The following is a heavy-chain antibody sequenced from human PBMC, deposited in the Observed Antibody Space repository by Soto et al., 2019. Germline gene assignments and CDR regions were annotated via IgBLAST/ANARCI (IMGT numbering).Heavy chain of an antibody. CDR1: GFTFSSYA. D-gene: IGHD6-13*01. Sequence: GGSLRLSCAASGFTFSSYAMHWVRQAPGKGLEWVAVISYDGSNKYYADSVKGRFTISRDNSKNTLYLQMNSLRAEDTAVYYCARELAAAGTLGYYYYYGMDVWGQGTMVTVSS. J-gene: IGHJ6*02. CDR3: ARELAAAGTLGYYYYYGMDV. CDR2: ISYDGSNK. V-gene: IGHV3-30-3*01.